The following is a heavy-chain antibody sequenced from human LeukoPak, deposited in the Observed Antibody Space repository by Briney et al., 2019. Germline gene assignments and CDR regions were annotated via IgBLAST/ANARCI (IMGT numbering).Heavy chain of an antibody. Sequence: GGSLRLSCAAPGFTFSSYWMSWVRQAPGKGLEWVANIKQDGSEKYYVDSVKGRFTISRDNAKNSLYLQMNSLRAEDTAVYYCARQDYGDYGYFDYWGQGTLVTVSS. CDR1: GFTFSSYW. J-gene: IGHJ4*02. V-gene: IGHV3-7*01. CDR2: IKQDGSEK. CDR3: ARQDYGDYGYFDY. D-gene: IGHD4-17*01.